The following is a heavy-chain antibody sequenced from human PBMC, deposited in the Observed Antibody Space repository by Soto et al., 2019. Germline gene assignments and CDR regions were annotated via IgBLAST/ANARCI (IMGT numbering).Heavy chain of an antibody. V-gene: IGHV3-23*01. CDR2: ISGSGGST. D-gene: IGHD3-10*01. CDR1: GFTFSSYA. J-gene: IGHJ6*02. Sequence: GSLRLSCAASGFTFSSYAMSWVRQAPGKGLEWVSAISGSGGSTYYADSVKGRFTISRDNSKNTLYLQMNSLRAEDTAVYYCAKDLLLWFGESDNSYYYGMDVWGQGTTVTVSS. CDR3: AKDLLLWFGESDNSYYYGMDV.